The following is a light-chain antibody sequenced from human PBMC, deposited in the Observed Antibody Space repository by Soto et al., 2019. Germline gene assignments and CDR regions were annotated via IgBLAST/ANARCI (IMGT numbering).Light chain of an antibody. Sequence: EIVLTQSPATLSLSPGERATLSCRASQSVSGYLAWYQQKPGQAPRLLIYDGSHRAAGIPSRFSGSGSGTDFTLTISGLEPEDFAVYFCHQYFDWPRGTFGQGTKLEI. J-gene: IGKJ1*01. CDR2: DGS. V-gene: IGKV3-11*01. CDR3: HQYFDWPRGT. CDR1: QSVSGY.